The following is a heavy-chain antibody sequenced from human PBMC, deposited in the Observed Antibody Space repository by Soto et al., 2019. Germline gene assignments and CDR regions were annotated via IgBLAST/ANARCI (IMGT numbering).Heavy chain of an antibody. CDR2: IIPILGIA. D-gene: IGHD2-15*01. CDR3: ARGGLGYCSGGSCQADDWFDP. V-gene: IGHV1-69*02. Sequence: QVQLVQSGAEVKKPGSSVKVSCKASGGTFSSYTISWVRQAPGQGLEWMGRIIPILGIANYAQKFQGRVTITADKSTSTAYMELSSVGSEDTAVYYCARGGLGYCSGGSCQADDWFDPWGQGTLVTVSS. CDR1: GGTFSSYT. J-gene: IGHJ5*02.